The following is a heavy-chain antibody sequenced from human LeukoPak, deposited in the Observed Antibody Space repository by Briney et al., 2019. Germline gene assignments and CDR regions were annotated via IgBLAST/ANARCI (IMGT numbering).Heavy chain of an antibody. CDR3: ARQVGVAVAGKQFDY. CDR1: GGSISSSSHY. D-gene: IGHD6-19*01. V-gene: IGHV4-39*01. Sequence: PSETLSLTCTVSGGSISSSSHYWGWIRQPPGKGLEWIGSIYYSGSTYYNPSLKSRVTISVDTSKNQFSLKLSSVTAADTAVYYCARQVGVAVAGKQFDYWGQGTLVTVSS. J-gene: IGHJ4*02. CDR2: IYYSGST.